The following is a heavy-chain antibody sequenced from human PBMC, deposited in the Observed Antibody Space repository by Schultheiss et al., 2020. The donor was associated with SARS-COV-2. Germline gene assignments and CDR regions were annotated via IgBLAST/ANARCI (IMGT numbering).Heavy chain of an antibody. J-gene: IGHJ5*02. Sequence: GESLKISCAASGFTFSSYGMHWVRQAPGKGLEWVAVISYDGSNKYYADSVKGRFTISRDNSKNTLYLQMNSLRAEDTAVYYCAKAPYSSSYRGWFDPWGQGTLVTVSS. CDR1: GFTFSSYG. CDR2: ISYDGSNK. CDR3: AKAPYSSSYRGWFDP. D-gene: IGHD6-13*01. V-gene: IGHV3-30*12.